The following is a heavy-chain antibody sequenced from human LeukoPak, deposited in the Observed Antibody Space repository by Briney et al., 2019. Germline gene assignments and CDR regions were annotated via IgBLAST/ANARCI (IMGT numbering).Heavy chain of an antibody. CDR2: MNPNSVNT. D-gene: IGHD3-3*01. CDR3: ARDLEVTIFGVSKGFDP. CDR1: GYTFTSYD. J-gene: IGHJ5*02. V-gene: IGHV1-8*03. Sequence: ASVKVSCKASGYTFTSYDINWVRQATGQGLEWMGWMNPNSVNTGYAQKFQGRVTITRNTSISTAYIELSSLRSDDTAVYYCARDLEVTIFGVSKGFDPRGQGTLVTVSS.